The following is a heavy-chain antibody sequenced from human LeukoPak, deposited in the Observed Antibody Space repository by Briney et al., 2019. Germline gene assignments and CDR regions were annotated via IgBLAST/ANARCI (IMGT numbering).Heavy chain of an antibody. V-gene: IGHV4-34*01. CDR2: INHSGST. CDR1: GGSFSGYY. J-gene: IGHJ4*02. CDR3: ARTADCSSTSCYTGSSALDY. D-gene: IGHD2-2*02. Sequence: PSETLSLTCAVYGGSFSGYYWSWIRQPPGKGLEWIGEINHSGSTNYNPSLKSRVTISVDTSKNQFSLKLSSVTAADTAVYYCARTADCSSTSCYTGSSALDYWGQGTLVTVSS.